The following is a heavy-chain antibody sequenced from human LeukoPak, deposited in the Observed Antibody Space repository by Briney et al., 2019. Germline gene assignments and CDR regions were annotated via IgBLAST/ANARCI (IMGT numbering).Heavy chain of an antibody. Sequence: SETLSLTCTVSGGSVSSGSYYWSWIRQPPGKGLEWIGYIYYSGSTNYNPSLKSRVTISVDTSKNQFSLKLSSVTAADTAVYYCAREGGMATAFDIWGQGTMVTVSS. J-gene: IGHJ3*02. CDR2: IYYSGST. V-gene: IGHV4-61*01. CDR1: GGSVSSGSYY. D-gene: IGHD5-24*01. CDR3: AREGGMATAFDI.